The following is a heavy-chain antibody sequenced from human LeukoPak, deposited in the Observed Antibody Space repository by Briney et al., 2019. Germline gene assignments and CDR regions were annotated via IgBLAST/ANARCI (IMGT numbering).Heavy chain of an antibody. D-gene: IGHD1-14*01. Sequence: SETLSLTCAVYGGSFSGYYWSWIRQPPGKGLEWIGEINHSGSTNYNPSLKSRVTISVDTSKNQFSLKLSSVTAADTAVYYCARENRVYPVNGLDPWGQGTLVTVSS. CDR1: GGSFSGYY. CDR2: INHSGST. J-gene: IGHJ5*02. CDR3: ARENRVYPVNGLDP. V-gene: IGHV4-34*01.